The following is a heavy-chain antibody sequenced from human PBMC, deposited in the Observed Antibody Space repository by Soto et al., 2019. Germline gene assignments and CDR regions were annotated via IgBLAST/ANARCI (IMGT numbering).Heavy chain of an antibody. CDR1: GSTFSDHY. Sequence: GGSLRLSYAAAGSTFSDHYMDWVRQAPGKGLEWVARSRNKANSYTTEYAAPVKGRVTISRDDSKNSLYLEMNSLKTEDTAVYYCARGIAVAPGAFDIWGQGTMVTVSS. CDR3: ARGIAVAPGAFDI. J-gene: IGHJ3*02. D-gene: IGHD6-19*01. CDR2: SRNKANSYTT. V-gene: IGHV3-72*01.